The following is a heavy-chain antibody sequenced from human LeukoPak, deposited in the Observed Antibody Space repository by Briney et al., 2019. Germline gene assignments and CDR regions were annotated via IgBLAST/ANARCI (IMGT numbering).Heavy chain of an antibody. CDR3: AQSIAAAVPNFDY. CDR2: ISGSGGST. J-gene: IGHJ4*02. CDR1: GFTFSSYA. D-gene: IGHD6-13*01. Sequence: GSLSLSCAASGFTFSSYAMSWVRQAPGRGLEWVSAISGSGGSTYYADSVKGRFTISRDNSKNTLYLQMNSLRAEDTAVYYCAQSIAAAVPNFDYWGQGTLVTVSS. V-gene: IGHV3-23*01.